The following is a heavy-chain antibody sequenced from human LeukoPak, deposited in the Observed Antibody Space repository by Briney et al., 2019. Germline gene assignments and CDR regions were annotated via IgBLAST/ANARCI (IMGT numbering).Heavy chain of an antibody. J-gene: IGHJ3*02. D-gene: IGHD2-21*02. CDR2: IYHSGST. Sequence: PSETLSLTCAVSGDSVRSSNWWSWVRQPPGKGLEWIGEIYHSGSTNYNPSLKSRVTISVDKSKNQFSLNLSSVTAADTAVYYCARKGGAHLVVVTAQGAFDIWGQGTMVTVSS. CDR3: ARKGGAHLVVVTAQGAFDI. V-gene: IGHV4-4*02. CDR1: GDSVRSSNW.